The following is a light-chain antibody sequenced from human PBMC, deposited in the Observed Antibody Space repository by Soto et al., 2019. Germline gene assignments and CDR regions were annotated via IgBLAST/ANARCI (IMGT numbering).Light chain of an antibody. CDR1: QSLSSW. CDR2: KAS. Sequence: DIQMTQSPSTLSASVGDRVTITCRANQSLSSWLAWYQQKPGKAPNLLIYKASSLESGVPSRFSGSGSGTEFTLTISSLQPDDFATYYCQQYNSFPYTFGQGTKLEIK. J-gene: IGKJ2*01. CDR3: QQYNSFPYT. V-gene: IGKV1-5*03.